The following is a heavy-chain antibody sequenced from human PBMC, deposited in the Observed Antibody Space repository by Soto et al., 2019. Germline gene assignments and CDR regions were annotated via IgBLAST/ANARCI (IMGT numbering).Heavy chain of an antibody. V-gene: IGHV5-51*01. CDR2: IYPGDSDT. CDR3: ARPRSSSRNYYGMDV. D-gene: IGHD6-13*01. Sequence: GESLKISCKGSGYSFTSYWIGWVRQMPGKGLEWMGIIYPGDSDTRYSPSLQGQVTISADKSISTAYLQWSSLKASDTAMYYCARPRSSSRNYYGMDVWGQGTTVTVPS. CDR1: GYSFTSYW. J-gene: IGHJ6*02.